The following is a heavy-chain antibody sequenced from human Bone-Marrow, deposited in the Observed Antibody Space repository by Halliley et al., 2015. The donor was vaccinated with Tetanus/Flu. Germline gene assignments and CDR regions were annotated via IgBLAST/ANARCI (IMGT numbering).Heavy chain of an antibody. Sequence: KGLEWVAMCSTGGDTSYPDSVRGRFPIPRDNSKNTLFLQMNSLTTDDTALYYCARKAMANWFFDVWGRGTLVTVSS. CDR2: CSTGGDT. CDR3: ARKAMANWFFDV. V-gene: IGHV3-66*01. J-gene: IGHJ2*01.